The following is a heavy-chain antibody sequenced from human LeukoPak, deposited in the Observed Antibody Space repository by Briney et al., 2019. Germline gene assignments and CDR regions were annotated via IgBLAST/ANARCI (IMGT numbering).Heavy chain of an antibody. CDR3: ARVPYYDFWSGYSFSPY. V-gene: IGHV3-7*01. CDR1: GFTFSSYW. D-gene: IGHD3-3*01. CDR2: IKQDGSEK. Sequence: PGGSLRLSCAASGFTFSSYWMSWVRQAPGKGLEWVANIKQDGSEKYYVDSVKGRFTISRDNAKNSLYLQMNSLRAEDTAVYYCARVPYYDFWSGYSFSPYWGQGTLVTVSS. J-gene: IGHJ4*02.